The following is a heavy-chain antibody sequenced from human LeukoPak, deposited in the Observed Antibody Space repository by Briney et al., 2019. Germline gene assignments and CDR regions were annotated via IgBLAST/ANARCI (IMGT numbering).Heavy chain of an antibody. J-gene: IGHJ4*02. Sequence: SETLSLICTVSGGSISSSSYYWGWIRRPPGKGLEWIGSIYYSGRTYYNPSLKSRVTISVDTSKNQFSLKLSSVTAADTAVYYCARRLARPGYFNYWGPGTLVTVSS. V-gene: IGHV4-39*01. CDR1: GGSISSSSYY. D-gene: IGHD3-9*01. CDR2: IYYSGRT. CDR3: ARRLARPGYFNY.